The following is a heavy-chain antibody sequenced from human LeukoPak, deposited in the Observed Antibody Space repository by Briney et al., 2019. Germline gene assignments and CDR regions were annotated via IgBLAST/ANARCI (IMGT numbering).Heavy chain of an antibody. CDR1: GLPFSTYW. CDR2: VNSDGRRT. J-gene: IGHJ4*02. Sequence: GGSLRLSCAASGLPFSTYWMHWVRQAPGKGLVWVSCVNSDGRRTNYADSVKGRFTISRDNAKNTLYLQVNSLRAEDTAVYYCAKGITWAYYYDSSGYYSLDYWGQGTLVTVSS. CDR3: AKGITWAYYYDSSGYYSLDY. D-gene: IGHD3-22*01. V-gene: IGHV3-74*01.